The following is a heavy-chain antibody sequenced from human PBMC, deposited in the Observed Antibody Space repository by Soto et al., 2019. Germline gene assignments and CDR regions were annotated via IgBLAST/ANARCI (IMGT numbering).Heavy chain of an antibody. J-gene: IGHJ4*02. D-gene: IGHD6-19*01. CDR3: ARAVAVPADFDY. CDR1: GYTFTGYA. Sequence: QVQLVQSGAEEKKPGASVKVSCKASGYTFTGYAMHWVRQAPGQRLEWMGWINAGNGNTKYSQKFQGRVTITRDTSASTVYTELSSLRSEDTAVYYCARAVAVPADFDYWGQGTLVTVSS. CDR2: INAGNGNT. V-gene: IGHV1-3*05.